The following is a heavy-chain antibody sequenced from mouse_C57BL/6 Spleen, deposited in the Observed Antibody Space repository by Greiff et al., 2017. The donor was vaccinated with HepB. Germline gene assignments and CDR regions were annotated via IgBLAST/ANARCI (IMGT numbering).Heavy chain of an antibody. Sequence: EVKLQESGGGLVQPGGSLKLSCAASGFTFSDYYMYWVRQTPEKRLEWVAYISNGGGSTYYPDTVKGRFTISRDNAKNTLYLQMSRLKSEDTAMYYCARQGTTGTLYFDYWGQGTTLTVSS. D-gene: IGHD4-1*01. J-gene: IGHJ2*01. CDR2: ISNGGGST. CDR1: GFTFSDYY. V-gene: IGHV5-12*01. CDR3: ARQGTTGTLYFDY.